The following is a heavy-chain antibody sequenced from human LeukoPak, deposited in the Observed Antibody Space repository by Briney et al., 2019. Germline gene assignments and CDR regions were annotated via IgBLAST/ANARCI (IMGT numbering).Heavy chain of an antibody. CDR3: ARNRGGATTWPPSRWFDP. D-gene: IGHD1-26*01. Sequence: SETLSLTCTVSGGSISSYYWSWIRQPPGKGRGWIGYIYYSGSTNYNPSLKSRVTMSVDTSKNQFSLKLSSVTAADTAVYYCARNRGGATTWPPSRWFDPWGQGTLVTVSS. J-gene: IGHJ5*02. CDR1: GGSISSYY. V-gene: IGHV4-59*01. CDR2: IYYSGST.